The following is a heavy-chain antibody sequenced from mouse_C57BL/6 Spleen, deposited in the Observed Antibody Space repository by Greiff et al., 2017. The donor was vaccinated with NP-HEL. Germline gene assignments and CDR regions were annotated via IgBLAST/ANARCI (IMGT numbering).Heavy chain of an antibody. CDR3: ARGETTVVADGY. Sequence: VQLQQSGAELARPGASVKLSCKASGYTFTSYGISWVKQRTGQSLEWIGEIYPRSGNTYYNEKFKGKATLTADKTSSTAYMELRSLTSEDSAVYFCARGETTVVADGYWGQGTTLTVSS. CDR2: IYPRSGNT. CDR1: GYTFTSYG. J-gene: IGHJ2*01. D-gene: IGHD1-1*01. V-gene: IGHV1-81*01.